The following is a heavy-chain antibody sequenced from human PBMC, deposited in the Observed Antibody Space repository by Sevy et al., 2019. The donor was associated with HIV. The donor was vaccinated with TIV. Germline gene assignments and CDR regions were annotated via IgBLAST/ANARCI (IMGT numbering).Heavy chain of an antibody. J-gene: IGHJ5*02. CDR1: GFTFSTFG. V-gene: IGHV3-23*01. Sequence: GSLRLSCAASGFTFSTFGMRWVRQAPGKGLEWVSSMSGSGDNRFYADSVRGRFTISRDISKNTLYLQLNSLRAEDSAIYYCAKDLSGWSDPWGQGTLVTVSS. D-gene: IGHD1-26*01. CDR3: AKDLSGWSDP. CDR2: MSGSGDNR.